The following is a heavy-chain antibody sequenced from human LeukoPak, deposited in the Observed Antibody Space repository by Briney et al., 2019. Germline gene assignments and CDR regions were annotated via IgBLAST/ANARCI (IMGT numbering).Heavy chain of an antibody. V-gene: IGHV3-7*01. D-gene: IGHD3-16*01. CDR3: ARDLWGDLLYWYFDL. CDR1: GFTFSSYW. CDR2: IKQDGSEK. Sequence: GGSLRLSCAASGFTFSSYWMSWVRQAPGKGLEWVANIKQDGSEKYYVDSVKGRFTISRDNAKNSLYLQMNSLRAEDTAVYYCARDLWGDLLYWYFDLWGRGTLVTVSS. J-gene: IGHJ2*01.